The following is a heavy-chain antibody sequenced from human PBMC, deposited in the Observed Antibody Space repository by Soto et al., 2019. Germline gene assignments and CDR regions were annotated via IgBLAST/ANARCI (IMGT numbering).Heavy chain of an antibody. CDR3: ARGDPNYSGMDV. CDR1: GFTFSMYA. CDR2: ISYGGDNK. J-gene: IGHJ6*02. Sequence: QVQLVESGGGVVQPGRSLRLSCAASGFTFSMYAMHWVRQAPGKGLEWVTVISYGGDNKYYADSVKGRFTISRDNSKNTLYLQMNTLRPEDTAVYYCARGDPNYSGMDVWGQGTTVSVSS. V-gene: IGHV3-30-3*01.